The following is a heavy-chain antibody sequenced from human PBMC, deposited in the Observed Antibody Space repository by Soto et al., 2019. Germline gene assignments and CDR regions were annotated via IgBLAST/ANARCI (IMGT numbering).Heavy chain of an antibody. D-gene: IGHD2-21*02. CDR3: VQSRCGGDCLEIYSSHAYNGLDV. CDR1: GFSLSSPAVG. CDR2: IYWDDDK. Sequence: QITLRESGPTLVKPTQTLTLTCNFSGFSLSSPAVGVNWIRQPPGKAPEWLALIYWDDDKRYSPSLRSRLTIAKNISEKQVVLTMTNMDTVDTATYYCVQSRCGGDCLEIYSSHAYNGLDVWGQGTTVTVSS. V-gene: IGHV2-5*02. J-gene: IGHJ6*02.